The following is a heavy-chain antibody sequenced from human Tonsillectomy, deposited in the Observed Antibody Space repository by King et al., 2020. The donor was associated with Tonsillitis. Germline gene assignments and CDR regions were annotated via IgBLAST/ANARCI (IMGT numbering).Heavy chain of an antibody. J-gene: IGHJ4*02. Sequence: VQLVESGGGLVQPGGSLRLSCAASGFNVSSNYMTWVRQAPGGGLEWVSIIYTGGDTYYAYSVEGRFTISRDPSKNILYLQMSDLRAEDTAVYYCVRDRGLGWGQGTLVTVSS. D-gene: IGHD2-15*01. CDR1: GFNVSSNY. V-gene: IGHV3-53*01. CDR2: IYTGGDT. CDR3: VRDRGLG.